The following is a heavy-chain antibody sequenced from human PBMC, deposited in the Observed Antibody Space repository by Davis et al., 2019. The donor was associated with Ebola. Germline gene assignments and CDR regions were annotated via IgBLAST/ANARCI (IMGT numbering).Heavy chain of an antibody. CDR1: GGSFSGYY. CDR2: INHSGST. V-gene: IGHV4-34*01. CDR3: ATAMVRGYYYGMDV. D-gene: IGHD3-10*01. J-gene: IGHJ6*02. Sequence: MPSETLSLTCAVYGGSFSGYYWSWIRQPPGKGLEWIGEINHSGSTNYNPSLKSRVTISVDTSKNQFSLKLSSVTAADTAVYYCATAMVRGYYYGMDVWGQGTTVTVSS.